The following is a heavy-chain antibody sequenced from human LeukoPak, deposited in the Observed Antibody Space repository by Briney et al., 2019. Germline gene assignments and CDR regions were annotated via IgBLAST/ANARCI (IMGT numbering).Heavy chain of an antibody. Sequence: SETLSLTCTVSGGSISSHYWTWVRQTPGKGLEWIGYIYYTGSTNYNPSLKSRLTISLDRSKNQFSLKLSSVTAADTAVYYCARARYANAWYAFDIWGHGTMVTVSS. CDR3: ARARYANAWYAFDI. CDR1: GGSISSHY. J-gene: IGHJ3*02. CDR2: IYYTGST. D-gene: IGHD2-2*01. V-gene: IGHV4-59*11.